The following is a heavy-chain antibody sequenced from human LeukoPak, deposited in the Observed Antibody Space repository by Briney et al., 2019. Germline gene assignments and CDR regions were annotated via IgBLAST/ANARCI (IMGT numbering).Heavy chain of an antibody. J-gene: IGHJ4*02. V-gene: IGHV3-23*01. CDR3: AKTGGSSWCHFDY. Sequence: GGSLRLSCAASGFTFGNYAMDWVRQAPGKGLEWVSAISSDGSRTYFADSVKGRFTSSRDNSKNTLYLQMNSLRAEDTAVYYCAKTGGSSWCHFDYWGQGTLVTVSS. CDR1: GFTFGNYA. CDR2: ISSDGSRT. D-gene: IGHD6-13*01.